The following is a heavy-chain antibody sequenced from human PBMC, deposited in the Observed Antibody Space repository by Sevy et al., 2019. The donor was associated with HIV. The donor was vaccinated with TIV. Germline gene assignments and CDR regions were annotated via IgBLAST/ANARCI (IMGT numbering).Heavy chain of an antibody. CDR2: IRYDGSNK. CDR3: AKDVYRRSYFDY. J-gene: IGHJ4*02. CDR1: GFTFSSYG. Sequence: GGSLRLSCAASGFTFSSYGMHWVRQAPGKGLEWVAFIRYDGSNKYYADSVKGRFTISRDNSKNTLYLQMNSLRAEDTAVYYCAKDVYRRSYFDYWGQGTPVTVSS. V-gene: IGHV3-30*02.